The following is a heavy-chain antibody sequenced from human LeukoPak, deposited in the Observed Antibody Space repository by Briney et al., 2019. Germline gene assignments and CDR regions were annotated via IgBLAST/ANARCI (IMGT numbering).Heavy chain of an antibody. CDR2: IIPIFGTA. CDR3: ARGYCSSTSCLPMDV. Sequence: SVKVSCKASGYTFTSYGISWVRQAPGQGLEWMGGIIPIFGTANYAQKFQGRVTITADESTSTAYMELSSLRSEDTAVYYCARGYCSSTSCLPMDVWGQGTTVTVSS. D-gene: IGHD2-2*01. V-gene: IGHV1-69*13. J-gene: IGHJ6*02. CDR1: GYTFTSYG.